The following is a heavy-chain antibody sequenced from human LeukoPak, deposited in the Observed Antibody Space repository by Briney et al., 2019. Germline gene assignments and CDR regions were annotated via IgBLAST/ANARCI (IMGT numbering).Heavy chain of an antibody. CDR3: AHASGYFDY. D-gene: IGHD2-15*01. J-gene: IGHJ4*02. Sequence: SQTLSLTCAISGDRVSSKSVAWNWIRQSPSRGLEWLGRTYYRSKGYNEYAVSVKSRITLNPDTSKNQFSLQLNSVPPGDTAVYYCAHASGYFDYWGQGTLVTVSP. V-gene: IGHV6-1*01. CDR1: GDRVSSKSVA. CDR2: TYYRSKGYN.